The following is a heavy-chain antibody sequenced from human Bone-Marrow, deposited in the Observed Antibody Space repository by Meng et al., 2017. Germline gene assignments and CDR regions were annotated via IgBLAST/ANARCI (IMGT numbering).Heavy chain of an antibody. J-gene: IGHJ6*02. CDR2: ISSSSSYI. V-gene: IGHV3-21*01. Sequence: GESLKISCAASGFTVSSNYMSWVRQAPGKGLEWVSSISSSSSYIYYADSVKGRFTISRDNAKNSLYLQMNSLRAEDTAVYYCARTITPAAGTHYYYYGMDVWGQGTTVTVSS. CDR3: ARTITPAAGTHYYYYGMDV. D-gene: IGHD6-13*01. CDR1: GFTVSSNY.